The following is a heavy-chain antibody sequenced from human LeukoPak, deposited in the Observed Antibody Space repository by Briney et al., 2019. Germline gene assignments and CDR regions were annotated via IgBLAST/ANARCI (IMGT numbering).Heavy chain of an antibody. D-gene: IGHD3-10*01. V-gene: IGHV4-59*08. Sequence: KPSETLSLTCTVSGGSISSYYWSWIRQPPGKGLEWIGYIYYSGSTNYNPSLKSRVTISVDTSKNQFSLKLSSVTAADTAVYYCASSPTLYGSGSYGRGAFDIWGQGTMVTVSS. CDR2: IYYSGST. J-gene: IGHJ3*02. CDR3: ASSPTLYGSGSYGRGAFDI. CDR1: GGSISSYY.